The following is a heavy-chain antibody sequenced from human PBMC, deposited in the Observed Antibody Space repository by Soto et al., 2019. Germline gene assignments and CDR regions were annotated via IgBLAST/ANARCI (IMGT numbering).Heavy chain of an antibody. J-gene: IGHJ4*02. CDR3: AKEYYFDY. CDR2: ISDSGGTT. V-gene: IGHV3-23*01. Sequence: VQLLGSGGGLVQPGGSLRLSCAASGFTFSSHAMSWVRQAPGKGLEWVSGISDSGGTTYYADSVKGRFTISRDNSRNTLYLQMNSLRAEDTALYYCAKEYYFDYWGQGTLVTVSS. CDR1: GFTFSSHA.